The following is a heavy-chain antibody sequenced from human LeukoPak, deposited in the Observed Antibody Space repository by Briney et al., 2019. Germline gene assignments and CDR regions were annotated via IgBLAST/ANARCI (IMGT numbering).Heavy chain of an antibody. CDR3: AKGYWSGSSFDNWFDP. D-gene: IGHD3-3*01. V-gene: IGHV3-30*02. J-gene: IGHJ5*02. CDR1: GFTFSIYR. Sequence: GGSLRLSCAASGFTFSIYRMHWVRQAPGKGPHWVAFIRVSGSKKYYADSGKGRFTISRENSKNTLYLQMNSLRPHATAVSYCAKGYWSGSSFDNWFDPWRQGTLVTVSS. CDR2: IRVSGSKK.